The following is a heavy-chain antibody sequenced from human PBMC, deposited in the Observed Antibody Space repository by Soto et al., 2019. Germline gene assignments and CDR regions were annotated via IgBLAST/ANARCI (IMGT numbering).Heavy chain of an antibody. Sequence: QVQLVESGGGVVQPGRSLRLSCAASGFTFSSYATHWVRQAPGKGLEWVAVISYDGSNKYYADSVKGRFTISRDNSKNTLYLQMNSLRAEDTAVYYCATIDYWGQGTLVTVSS. V-gene: IGHV3-30-3*01. CDR3: ATIDY. CDR2: ISYDGSNK. CDR1: GFTFSSYA. J-gene: IGHJ4*02.